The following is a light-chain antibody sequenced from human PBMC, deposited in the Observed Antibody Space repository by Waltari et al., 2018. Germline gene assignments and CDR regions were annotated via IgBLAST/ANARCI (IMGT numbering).Light chain of an antibody. V-gene: IGLV1-40*01. Sequence: QSVLTHPPSVSGAPGQRVPIPPTGSGSNHGAGHAVPWYQQLPRAAPKLLIYGSTSRPLGVPDRFFGSTSGTSAFLAITGLQAEDEADYYCQSYDTTLSVVFGGGTKLTVL. CDR3: QSYDTTLSVV. CDR1: GSNHGAGHA. CDR2: GST. J-gene: IGLJ3*02.